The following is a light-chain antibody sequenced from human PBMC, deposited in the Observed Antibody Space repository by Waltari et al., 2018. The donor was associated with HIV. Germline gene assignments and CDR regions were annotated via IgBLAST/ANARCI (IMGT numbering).Light chain of an antibody. Sequence: QSVLTQPPSASGTPGQSVTISCSGSSSNIGSNYVYWYQQLPGTAPKLLIYRNNQRPSGVPDRFSGFKSGTAASLAISGLQSEDEADYYCAAWDDNLSGWVFGGGSKLTIL. J-gene: IGLJ3*02. V-gene: IGLV1-47*01. CDR3: AAWDDNLSGWV. CDR1: SSNIGSNY. CDR2: RNN.